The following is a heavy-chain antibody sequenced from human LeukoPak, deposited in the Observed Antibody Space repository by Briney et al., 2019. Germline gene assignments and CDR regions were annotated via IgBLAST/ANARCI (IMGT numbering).Heavy chain of an antibody. CDR1: GYTFTGYY. V-gene: IGHV1-2*04. J-gene: IGHJ4*02. D-gene: IGHD4-17*01. CDR3: ARGTGVIYGDYHLTFDY. Sequence: VASVKVSCKASGYTFTGYYMHWVRQAPGQGLEWMGWINPNSGGTNYAQKFQGWVTMTRDTSISTAYMELSRLRSDDTAVYYCARGTGVIYGDYHLTFDYWGQGTLVTVSS. CDR2: INPNSGGT.